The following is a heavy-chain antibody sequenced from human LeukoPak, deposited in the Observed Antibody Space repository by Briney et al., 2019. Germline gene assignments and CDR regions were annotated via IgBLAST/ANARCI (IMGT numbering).Heavy chain of an antibody. CDR2: IRYDGSNK. V-gene: IGHV3-30*02. CDR3: AKGFIGCSGGSCYKDPAPYYYYMDV. CDR1: GFTFSSYG. D-gene: IGHD2-15*01. J-gene: IGHJ6*03. Sequence: PGGSLRLSCAASGFTFSSYGMHWVRQAPGKGLEWVAFIRYDGSNKYYADSVKGRFTISRDNSKNTLYLQMNSLRAEDTAVYYCAKGFIGCSGGSCYKDPAPYYYYMDVWGKGTTVTISS.